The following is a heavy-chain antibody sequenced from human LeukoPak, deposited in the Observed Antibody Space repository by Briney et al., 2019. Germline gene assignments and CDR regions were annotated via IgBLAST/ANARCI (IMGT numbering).Heavy chain of an antibody. D-gene: IGHD1-26*01. CDR2: IYPGDSDI. CDR3: ARHRRYSGSSSDAFDI. CDR1: GYSFTSYW. Sequence: GESLKISCKGSGYSFTSYWIGWVRQMPGKGLEWMGIIYPGDSDIRYSPSFQGQVTISADKSISTAYLQWSSLKASDTAMYYCARHRRYSGSSSDAFDIWGQGTMVTVSS. V-gene: IGHV5-51*01. J-gene: IGHJ3*02.